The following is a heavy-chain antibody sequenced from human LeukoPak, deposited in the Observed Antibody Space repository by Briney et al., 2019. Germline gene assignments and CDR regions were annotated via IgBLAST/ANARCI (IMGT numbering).Heavy chain of an antibody. J-gene: IGHJ3*02. CDR1: GFTVSSNY. CDR2: IFGGGGT. D-gene: IGHD1-26*01. Sequence: GGSLRLSCAASGFTVSSNYMAWVRQPPGKGLEWVSVIFGGGGTYYAGSVRGRFTISRDNAKNSLYLQMNSLRAEDTAVYYCARDQAKWELPHAFDIWGQGTMVTVSS. CDR3: ARDQAKWELPHAFDI. V-gene: IGHV3-53*01.